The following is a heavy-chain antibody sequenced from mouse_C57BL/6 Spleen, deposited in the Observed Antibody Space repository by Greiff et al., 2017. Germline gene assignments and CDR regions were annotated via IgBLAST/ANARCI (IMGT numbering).Heavy chain of an antibody. CDR2: ISSGSSTI. D-gene: IGHD1-1*01. CDR1: GFTFSDYG. V-gene: IGHV5-17*01. J-gene: IGHJ4*01. Sequence: EVQRVESGGGLVKPGGSLKLSCAASGFTFSDYGMHWVRQAPEKGLEWVAYISSGSSTIYYADTVKGRFTISRDNAKNTLFLQMTSLRSEDTAMYYCARPYYYGTHYYAMDYWGQGTSVTVSS. CDR3: ARPYYYGTHYYAMDY.